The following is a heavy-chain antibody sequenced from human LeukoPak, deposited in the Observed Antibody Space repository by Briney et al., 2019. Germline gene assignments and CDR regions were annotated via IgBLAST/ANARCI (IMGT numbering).Heavy chain of an antibody. Sequence: PSETLSLTCSVSGVSISSSAYYWAWIRQPPGKGLEWIGSIYYSGSTYYNPSLKSRVTISVDTSRNQFSLKLSSVTAADTAVYYCARVGIAAAPGVWFDPWGQGTLVTVSS. D-gene: IGHD6-13*01. J-gene: IGHJ5*02. CDR2: IYYSGST. CDR3: ARVGIAAAPGVWFDP. CDR1: GVSISSSAYY. V-gene: IGHV4-39*07.